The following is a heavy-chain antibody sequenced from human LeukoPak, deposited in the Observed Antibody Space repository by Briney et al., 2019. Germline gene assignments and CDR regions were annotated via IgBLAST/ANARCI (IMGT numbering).Heavy chain of an antibody. CDR2: INHSGST. V-gene: IGHV4-34*01. D-gene: IGHD6-13*01. Sequence: SETLSLTCAVYGGSFSGYYWSWIRQPPGKGLEWIGEINHSGSTNYNPSLKSRVTISVDTSKNQFSLRLSSVTAADTAVYYCARDGIAAAYFDYWGQGTLVTVSS. CDR3: ARDGIAAAYFDY. CDR1: GGSFSGYY. J-gene: IGHJ4*02.